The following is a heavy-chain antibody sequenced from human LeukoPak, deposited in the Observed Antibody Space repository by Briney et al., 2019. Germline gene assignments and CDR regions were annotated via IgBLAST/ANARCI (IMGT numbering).Heavy chain of an antibody. Sequence: GGSLRLSCAASGFTFSSYSMNWVRQAPGKGLEWVSYISSSSSTIYYADSVKGRFTISRDNAKNSLYLQMNSLRDEDTAVYYCARDFGEYGYSYGYSSYWGQGTLVTVSS. J-gene: IGHJ4*02. D-gene: IGHD5-18*01. CDR2: ISSSSSTI. V-gene: IGHV3-48*02. CDR3: ARDFGEYGYSYGYSSY. CDR1: GFTFSSYS.